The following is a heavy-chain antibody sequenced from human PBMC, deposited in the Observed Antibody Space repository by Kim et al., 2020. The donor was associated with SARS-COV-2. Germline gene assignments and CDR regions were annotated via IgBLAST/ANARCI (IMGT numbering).Heavy chain of an antibody. J-gene: IGHJ4*02. CDR2: ISYDGSNK. D-gene: IGHD3-10*01. Sequence: GGSLRLSCAASGFTFSSYAMHWVRQAPGKGLEWVAVISYDGSNKYYADSVKGRFTISRDNSKNTLYLQMNSLRAEDTAVYYCARDAPITMVRGVADYWGQGTLVTVSS. V-gene: IGHV3-30*04. CDR1: GFTFSSYA. CDR3: ARDAPITMVRGVADY.